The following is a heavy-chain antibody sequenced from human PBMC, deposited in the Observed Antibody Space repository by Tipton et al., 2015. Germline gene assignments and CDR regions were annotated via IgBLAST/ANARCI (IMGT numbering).Heavy chain of an antibody. CDR3: ARDLEHGMDV. Sequence: TLSLTCAVSAYSISSDYYWGWIRQPPGKGLEWIGYISYTENTHNNPSLKSRVTISLDTSKNQFSLTLNSVAAADTAVYYCARDLEHGMDVWGHGTTVTVSS. CDR1: AYSISSDYY. CDR2: ISYTENT. J-gene: IGHJ6*02. V-gene: IGHV4-38-2*02. D-gene: IGHD5-24*01.